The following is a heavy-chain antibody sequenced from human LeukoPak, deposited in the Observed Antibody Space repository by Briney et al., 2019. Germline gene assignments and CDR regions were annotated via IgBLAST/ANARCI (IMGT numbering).Heavy chain of an antibody. CDR1: GFTFSSYT. Sequence: GGSLRLSCAASGFTFSSYTMHWVRQAPGKGLEWVAVISNDGNSQYYTDSVKGRFTISRDNSKNTLYLQMNSLRFDDTALYYCARDLTVTTYYFYYGMDVWGHGTTVIVAS. CDR3: ARDLTVTTYYFYYGMDV. CDR2: ISNDGNSQ. J-gene: IGHJ6*02. D-gene: IGHD4-17*01. V-gene: IGHV3-30-3*01.